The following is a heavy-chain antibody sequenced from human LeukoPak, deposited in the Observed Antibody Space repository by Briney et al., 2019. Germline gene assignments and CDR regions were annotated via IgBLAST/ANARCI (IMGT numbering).Heavy chain of an antibody. V-gene: IGHV3-30*18. CDR3: AKDTYSSGYYLSDY. J-gene: IGHJ4*02. Sequence: GRSLRLSCAASGFTFSSYSMHWVRQAPGKGLEWVAVISYDGSNKYYADSVKGRFTISRDNSKNSLYLQMNSLRTEDTALYYCAKDTYSSGYYLSDYWGQGTLVTVSS. CDR2: ISYDGSNK. CDR1: GFTFSSYS. D-gene: IGHD3-22*01.